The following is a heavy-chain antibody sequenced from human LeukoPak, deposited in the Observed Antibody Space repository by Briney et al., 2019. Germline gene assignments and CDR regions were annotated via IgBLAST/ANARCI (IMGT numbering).Heavy chain of an antibody. D-gene: IGHD2-15*01. CDR2: LYIYGNT. CDR3: ARGVEPLAANTLAY. V-gene: IGHV3-53*01. Sequence: GGSLRLSCAASGFTVITNDMTWVRRAPGRALEGVSVLYIYGNTKHGDSVLGRFTISRDNSKNTLYLEMNSMSVDDSAVYYCARGVEPLAANTLAYWGQGTLVTVSS. CDR1: GFTVITND. J-gene: IGHJ4*02.